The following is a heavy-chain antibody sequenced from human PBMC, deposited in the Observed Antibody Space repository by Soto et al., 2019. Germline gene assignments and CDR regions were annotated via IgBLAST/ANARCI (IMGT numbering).Heavy chain of an antibody. V-gene: IGHV5-51*01. Sequence: GESLKISCKGSGYSFTSYWIGWVRQMPGKGLEWMGIIYPGDSDTRYSPSFQGQVTISADKSISTAYLQWSSLKASDTAMYYCARLNSSSWYTYYYYYGMDVWGQGTTVTVSS. J-gene: IGHJ6*02. CDR2: IYPGDSDT. CDR1: GYSFTSYW. CDR3: ARLNSSSWYTYYYYYGMDV. D-gene: IGHD6-13*01.